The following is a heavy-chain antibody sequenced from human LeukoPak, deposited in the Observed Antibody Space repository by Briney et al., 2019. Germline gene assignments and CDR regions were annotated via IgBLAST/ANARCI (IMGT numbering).Heavy chain of an antibody. CDR1: GFTFGDYA. Sequence: GGSLRLSCTASGFTFGDYAMSWVRQAPGKGLEWVSLIYTAGNTYYADSVRGRFTISRDISKNTLYLQMNSLRIDDTAVYYCARVAVEGREFFQHWGQGTLVTVSS. CDR2: IYTAGNT. CDR3: ARVAVEGREFFQH. V-gene: IGHV3-66*02. J-gene: IGHJ1*01. D-gene: IGHD6-19*01.